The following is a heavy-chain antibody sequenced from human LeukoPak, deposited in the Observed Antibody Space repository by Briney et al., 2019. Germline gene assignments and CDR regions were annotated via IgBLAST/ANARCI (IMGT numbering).Heavy chain of an antibody. J-gene: IGHJ4*02. D-gene: IGHD1-1*01. CDR3: ARMEYNWNDVGRY. CDR2: INPNSGGT. CDR1: GYTFTGYY. Sequence: ASVKVSCKASGYTFTGYYMHWVRQAPGQGLEWMGWINPNSGGTNYAQKFQGRVTMTRDTSISTAYMELSRLRSDDTAVYYCARMEYNWNDVGRYWGQGTLVTVSS. V-gene: IGHV1-2*02.